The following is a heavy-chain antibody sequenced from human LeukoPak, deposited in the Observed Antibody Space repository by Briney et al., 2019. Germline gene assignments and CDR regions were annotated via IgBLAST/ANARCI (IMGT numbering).Heavy chain of an antibody. D-gene: IGHD4-23*01. CDR1: GFTLGIYE. Sequence: GGSLRLSCVASGFTLGIYETNWVRQAPGKGLEWVAYISTSSNPIYYGDSVKGRFTISRDNAKNSLYLQMNGLRAEDTAVYYCVPLSGGYWGQGTLVTVSS. V-gene: IGHV3-48*03. CDR2: ISTSSNPI. CDR3: VPLSGGY. J-gene: IGHJ4*02.